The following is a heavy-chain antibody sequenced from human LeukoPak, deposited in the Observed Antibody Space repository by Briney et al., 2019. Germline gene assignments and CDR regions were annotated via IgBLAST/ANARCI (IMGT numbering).Heavy chain of an antibody. Sequence: PGGSLRLSCATSGFTFEDYAMHWVRQAPGKGLEWVSGISWYSFSLAYADSVKGRFTISRDNAKNSLYLQMNSLRAEDTALYYRAKDIGTPYYYMDVWGKGTTVTISS. V-gene: IGHV3-9*01. J-gene: IGHJ6*03. CDR1: GFTFEDYA. CDR2: ISWYSFSL. CDR3: AKDIGTPYYYMDV.